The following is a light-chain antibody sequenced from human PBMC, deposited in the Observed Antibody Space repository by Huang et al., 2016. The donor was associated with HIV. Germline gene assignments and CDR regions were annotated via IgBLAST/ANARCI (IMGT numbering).Light chain of an antibody. J-gene: IGKJ4*01. CDR2: KAS. CDR3: QQYNSYIT. Sequence: DIQMTQSPSTLSASVGDRVSITCRASQSSRSWLDWYQQKPGKAPKLLIYKASSLESGVPSRFSCSGSGTEFTLTISSLQPDDFATYYCQQYNSYITFGGGTKVEIK. CDR1: QSSRSW. V-gene: IGKV1-5*03.